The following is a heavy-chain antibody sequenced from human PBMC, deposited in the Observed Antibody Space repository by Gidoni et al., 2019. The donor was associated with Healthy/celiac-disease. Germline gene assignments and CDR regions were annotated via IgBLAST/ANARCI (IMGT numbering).Heavy chain of an antibody. Sequence: QVQLVESGGGVVQPGRSLRLSCAASGSTFSSYGMHWVRQAPGKGLELWAVISYDGSNKYDADSVEGRFTSSRDNSKNTLYLQMNSLRAEDTAVYYCAKGDSSGWYSHYYYYGMDVWGQGTTVTVSS. V-gene: IGHV3-30*18. D-gene: IGHD6-19*01. J-gene: IGHJ6*02. CDR2: ISYDGSNK. CDR1: GSTFSSYG. CDR3: AKGDSSGWYSHYYYYGMDV.